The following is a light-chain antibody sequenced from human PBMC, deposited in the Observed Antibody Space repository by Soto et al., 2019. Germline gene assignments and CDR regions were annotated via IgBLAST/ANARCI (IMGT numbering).Light chain of an antibody. J-gene: IGKJ4*01. V-gene: IGKV1-39*01. Sequence: DIQMTQSPSSLSASVGERVTITCRASQNIKSCLTWYQQKPGKAPKLLIYATSSLQSGVPARFSGGRSGTDFILSISSLQPEDVATYYCQQTYVSPVTFGGGTNVEI. CDR1: QNIKSC. CDR2: ATS. CDR3: QQTYVSPVT.